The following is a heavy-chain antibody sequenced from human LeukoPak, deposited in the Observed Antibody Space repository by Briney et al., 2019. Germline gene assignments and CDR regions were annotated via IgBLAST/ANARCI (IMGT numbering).Heavy chain of an antibody. Sequence: SETLSLTCAVYGGSFSGYYWTWIRQPPGKGPEWIGKINHSGITNYNPSLKSRVTISVDTSKNQFSLKLSSVTAADTAVYYCARVPPRSYDFWSDYQPVSYWGQGTLVTVSS. D-gene: IGHD3-3*01. CDR1: GGSFSGYY. J-gene: IGHJ4*02. CDR3: ARVPPRSYDFWSDYQPVSY. CDR2: INHSGIT. V-gene: IGHV4-34*01.